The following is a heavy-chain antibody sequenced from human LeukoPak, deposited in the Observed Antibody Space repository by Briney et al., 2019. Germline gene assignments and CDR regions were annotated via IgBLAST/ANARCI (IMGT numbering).Heavy chain of an antibody. CDR3: AKDLWVNNDFWSGPFDY. D-gene: IGHD3-3*01. Sequence: ASVKVSCKASGYSFISYGISWVRQAPGQGLEWMGWISAYSGNTYYAQKFHDRVTVTTDTSTSTAYMELRSLRSDDTAVYYCAKDLWVNNDFWSGPFDYWGQGTLVTVSS. CDR1: GYSFISYG. CDR2: ISAYSGNT. V-gene: IGHV1-18*01. J-gene: IGHJ4*02.